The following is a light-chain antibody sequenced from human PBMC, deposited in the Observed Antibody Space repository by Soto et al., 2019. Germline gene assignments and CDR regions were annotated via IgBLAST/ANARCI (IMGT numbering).Light chain of an antibody. J-gene: IGKJ2*01. CDR1: QSVSSY. CDR2: DAS. CDR3: QQRSNSYT. V-gene: IGKV3-11*01. Sequence: EIVLTQSPATLSLSPGERATLSCTASQSVSSYLAWYQQKPGQAPRLLIYDASNRATGIPARFSGSGSGTDFTLTISSLEPEDFAAYYCQQRSNSYTFGQGTKLEIK.